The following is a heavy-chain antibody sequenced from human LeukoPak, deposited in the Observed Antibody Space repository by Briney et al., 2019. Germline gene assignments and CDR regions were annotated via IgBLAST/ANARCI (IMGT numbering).Heavy chain of an antibody. V-gene: IGHV4-59*01. CDR1: GGSISSYY. D-gene: IGHD3-22*01. CDR2: IYYGGST. Sequence: PSETLSLTCTVSGGSISSYYWSWIRQPPGKGLEWIGYIYYGGSTNYNPSLKSRVTISVDTSKNQFSLKLSSVTAADTAVYYCARGAVYYYDSSGYRETGWFDPWGQGTLVTVSS. CDR3: ARGAVYYYDSSGYRETGWFDP. J-gene: IGHJ5*02.